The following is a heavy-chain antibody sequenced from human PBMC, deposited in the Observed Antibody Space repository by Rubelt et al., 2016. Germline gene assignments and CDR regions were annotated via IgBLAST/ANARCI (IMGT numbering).Heavy chain of an antibody. J-gene: IGHJ4*02. D-gene: IGHD6-19*01. CDR3: ARGYSGYSSGWGQWRY. CDR2: INHRGST. CDR1: GGSFSGYY. V-gene: IGHV4-34*01. Sequence: QVQLQQWGAGLLKPSETLSLTCAVSGGSFSGYYWSWIRQPPGKGLEWIGEINHRGSTNYNPSLKSRVTILVDTSKNQFSLKLSSVTAADTAVYYCARGYSGYSSGWGQWRYWGQGTLVTVSS.